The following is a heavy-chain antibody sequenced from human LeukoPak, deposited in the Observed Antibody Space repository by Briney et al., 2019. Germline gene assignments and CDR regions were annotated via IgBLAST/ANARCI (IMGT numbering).Heavy chain of an antibody. CDR1: GFTFSDYY. CDR3: ARDRYYYDSSGYYSFDY. CDR2: ISSSGSTV. Sequence: GGSLRLSCAASGFTFSDYYMSWIRQAPGKGLEWVSYISSSGSTVDYADSVKGRFTISRDNAKNSLYLQMNSLRAEDTDVYYCARDRYYYDSSGYYSFDYWGQGTLVTVSS. V-gene: IGHV3-11*01. J-gene: IGHJ4*02. D-gene: IGHD3-22*01.